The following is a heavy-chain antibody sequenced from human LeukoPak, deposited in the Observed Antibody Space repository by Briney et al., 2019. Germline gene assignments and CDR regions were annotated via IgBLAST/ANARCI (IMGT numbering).Heavy chain of an antibody. CDR2: IIPIFGTA. D-gene: IGHD6-6*01. J-gene: IGHJ4*02. V-gene: IGHV1-69*05. CDR1: ARTFTSYA. Sequence: ASVKVSCKASARTFTSYAISWVRQAPGQGLEWMGGIIPIFGTANYAQKFQGRVTITTDESTSTAYMELSSLRSEDTAVYYCASGRYSSSSGPNFDYWGQGTLVTVSS. CDR3: ASGRYSSSSGPNFDY.